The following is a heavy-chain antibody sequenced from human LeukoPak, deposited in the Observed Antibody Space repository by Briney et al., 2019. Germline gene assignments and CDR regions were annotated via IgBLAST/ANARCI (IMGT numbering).Heavy chain of an antibody. Sequence: SVKVSCKASGGTFSSYAISWVRQAPGQGLEWMGGIIPIFGTANYAQEFQGRVTITADESTSTAYMELSSLRSEDTAVYYCARALRTYYYDSSGFDYWGQGTLVTVSS. V-gene: IGHV1-69*13. CDR2: IIPIFGTA. CDR3: ARALRTYYYDSSGFDY. CDR1: GGTFSSYA. D-gene: IGHD3-22*01. J-gene: IGHJ4*02.